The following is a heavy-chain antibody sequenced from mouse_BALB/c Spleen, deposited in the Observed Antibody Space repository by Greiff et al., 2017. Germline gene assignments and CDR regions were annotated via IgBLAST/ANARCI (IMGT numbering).Heavy chain of an antibody. CDR1: GYTFTDHA. V-gene: IGHV1S53*02. CDR3: MSGIYDGYYFAD. D-gene: IGHD2-3*01. J-gene: IGHJ3*01. CDR2: ISPGNGDI. Sequence: QVQLQQSDAELVKPGASVKISCKAPGYTFTDHAIHWVKQKPEQGLEWIGYISPGNGDIKYNEKFKGKATLTADKSSSTAYMQLNSLTSEDSAVYFCMSGIYDGYYFADWGQGTLVTVSA.